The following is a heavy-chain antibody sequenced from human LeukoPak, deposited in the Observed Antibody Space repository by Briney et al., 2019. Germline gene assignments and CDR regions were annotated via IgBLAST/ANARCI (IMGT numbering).Heavy chain of an antibody. D-gene: IGHD5-18*01. CDR3: ARAGGYIYSYYYYMDV. CDR1: GGSFSGYS. Sequence: SETLSLTCTVYGGSFSGYSWSWIRQPPGKGLEWIGEINHSGSTNYNPSLKSRVTISVDTSKNQFSLNLSSVTAADTAVYYCARAGGYIYSYYYYMDVWDKGTTVTVSS. CDR2: INHSGST. J-gene: IGHJ6*03. V-gene: IGHV4-34*01.